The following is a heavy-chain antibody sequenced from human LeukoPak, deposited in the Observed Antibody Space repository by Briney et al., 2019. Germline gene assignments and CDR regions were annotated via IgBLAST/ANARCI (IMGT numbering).Heavy chain of an antibody. Sequence: SETLSLTCTVSGGSISSGDYYWSWIRQPPGKGLEWIGYIYYSGSTYYNPSLKSRVTISVDTSKNQFSLKLSSVTAADTAVYYCARDSSSSGVDYWGQGTLVAVSS. D-gene: IGHD6-6*01. V-gene: IGHV4-30-4*01. CDR3: ARDSSSSGVDY. J-gene: IGHJ4*02. CDR2: IYYSGST. CDR1: GGSISSGDYY.